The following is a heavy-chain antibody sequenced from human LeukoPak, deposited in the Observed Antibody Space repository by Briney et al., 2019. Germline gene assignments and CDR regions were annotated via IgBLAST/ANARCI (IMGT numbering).Heavy chain of an antibody. CDR2: IYYSGST. CDR3: ARGTDSRGYQFRGFDS. D-gene: IGHD3-22*01. V-gene: IGHV4-59*01. CDR1: GGSISSYY. J-gene: IGHJ4*02. Sequence: SETLSLTCTVSGGSISSYYWSWIRQPPGKGLEWIGYIYYSGSTNYNPSLKSRVTISVDTSKNQFSLKLSSVTAADTAVYYCARGTDSRGYQFRGFDSWGRGTLVTVSS.